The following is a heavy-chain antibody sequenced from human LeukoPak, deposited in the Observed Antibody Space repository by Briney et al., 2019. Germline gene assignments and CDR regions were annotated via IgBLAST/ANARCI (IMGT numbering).Heavy chain of an antibody. D-gene: IGHD1/OR15-1a*01. CDR2: IKHDGSEK. V-gene: IGHV3-7*01. Sequence: PGGSLRLSCTASGLSFSGQWMNWVRQSPGQGLEWVANIKHDGSEKYYVDSVKGRFTISREDAKNSLSLQMDSVRPEDTAVYYCAFNNNFKYWGQGTLVIVSS. CDR3: AFNNNFKY. CDR1: GLSFSGQW. J-gene: IGHJ4*02.